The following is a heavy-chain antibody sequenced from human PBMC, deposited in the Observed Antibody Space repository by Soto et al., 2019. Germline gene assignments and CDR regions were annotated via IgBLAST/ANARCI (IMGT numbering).Heavy chain of an antibody. J-gene: IGHJ6*03. CDR1: EYNFTSYW. CDR2: IYPGDSDT. Sequence: GESLKISCKGSEYNFTSYWIGWVRQMPGKGLEWMGVIYPGDSDTRYSPSFQGQVTISADKSISTAYLQWSSLKASDTAMYYCARHRGGTTGMYYYYMDVWGKGIMVTVSS. CDR3: ARHRGGTTGMYYYYMDV. D-gene: IGHD1-1*01. V-gene: IGHV5-51*01.